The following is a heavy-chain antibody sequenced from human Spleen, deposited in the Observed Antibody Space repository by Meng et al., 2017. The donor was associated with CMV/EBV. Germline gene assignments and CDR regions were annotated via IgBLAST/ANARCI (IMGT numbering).Heavy chain of an antibody. CDR2: IYSGGRT. D-gene: IGHD3-10*01. J-gene: IGHJ4*02. V-gene: IGHV3-53*01. Sequence: GGSLRLSCAASGFTVNSNSMSWVRQAPGKGLEWVSLIYSGGRTFYADSVKGRFTISRDNSKNTLYLQVNSLRAEDTAVYYCAREMVRGYSVDYWGQGTLVTVSS. CDR3: AREMVRGYSVDY. CDR1: GFTVNSNS.